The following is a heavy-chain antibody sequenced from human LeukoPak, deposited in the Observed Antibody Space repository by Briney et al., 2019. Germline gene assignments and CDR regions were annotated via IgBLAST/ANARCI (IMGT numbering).Heavy chain of an antibody. V-gene: IGHV4-39*07. CDR2: IYYSGST. CDR3: ARGYCSGGSCYPGYFDY. D-gene: IGHD2-15*01. J-gene: IGHJ4*02. CDR1: GGSISSSSYY. Sequence: SETLSLTCTVSGGSISSSSYYWGWIRQPPGKGLEWIGSIYYSGSTYYNPSLKSRVTISVDTSKNHFSLKLSSVTAADTAVYYCARGYCSGGSCYPGYFDYWGQGTLVTVSS.